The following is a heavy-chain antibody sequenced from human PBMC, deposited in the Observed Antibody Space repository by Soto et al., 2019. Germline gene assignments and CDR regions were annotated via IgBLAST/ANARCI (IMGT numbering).Heavy chain of an antibody. CDR2: ISWNSGSI. D-gene: IGHD3-16*01. Sequence: EVQLLESGGGLVQPGRSLRLSCAATGVTFDDYAMYWVRQAPGKALEWVSGISWNSGSICYRDSVKGRFNISRDNAKNSLYMPMNTLRAEDTSLYYCAKDIGGGMMMAPDYWGQGTLVTFSS. CDR3: AKDIGGGMMMAPDY. V-gene: IGHV3-9*01. CDR1: GVTFDDYA. J-gene: IGHJ4*02.